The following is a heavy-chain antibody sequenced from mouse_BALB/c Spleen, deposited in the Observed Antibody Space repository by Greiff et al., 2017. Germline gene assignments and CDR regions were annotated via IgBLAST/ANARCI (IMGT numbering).Heavy chain of an antibody. CDR1: GYSITSDYA. V-gene: IGHV3-2*02. J-gene: IGHJ4*01. D-gene: IGHD1-1*01. CDR2: ISYSGST. Sequence: DVKLQESGPGLVKPSQSLSLTCTVTGYSITSDYAWNWIRQFPGNKLEWMGYISYSGSTSYNPSLKSRISITRDTSKNQFFLQLNSVTTEDTATYYCARDDTTVVAGMDYWGQGTSVTVSS. CDR3: ARDDTTVVAGMDY.